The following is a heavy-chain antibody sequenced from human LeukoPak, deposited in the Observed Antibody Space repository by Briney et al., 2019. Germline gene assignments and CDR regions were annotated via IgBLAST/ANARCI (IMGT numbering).Heavy chain of an antibody. CDR1: GGSITIYY. CDR2: LYYSGST. D-gene: IGHD2/OR15-2a*01. Sequence: SETLSLTCTVSGGSITIYYWSWIRQPPGKGLEWIGYLYYSGSTTYSPSLKSRVTMSVDTSKSQFSLKLSSVTAADTAIYYCARVRGTFETDWGQGTLVTVSS. J-gene: IGHJ1*01. CDR3: ARVRGTFETD. V-gene: IGHV4-59*01.